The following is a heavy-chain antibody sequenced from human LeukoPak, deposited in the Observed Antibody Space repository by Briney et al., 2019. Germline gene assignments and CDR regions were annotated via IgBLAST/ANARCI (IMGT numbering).Heavy chain of an antibody. D-gene: IGHD7-27*01. V-gene: IGHV1-46*01. J-gene: IGHJ4*02. CDR2: INPSGGST. CDR3: ARGGTRLGIRRLEDY. Sequence: ASVKVSCKASGYTFTSYYMHWVRQAPGQGLEWMGIINPSGGSTSYAQKFQGRVTMTRDTSTSTVYMELSSLRSEDTAVYYCARGGTRLGIRRLEDYWGQGTLVTVSS. CDR1: GYTFTSYY.